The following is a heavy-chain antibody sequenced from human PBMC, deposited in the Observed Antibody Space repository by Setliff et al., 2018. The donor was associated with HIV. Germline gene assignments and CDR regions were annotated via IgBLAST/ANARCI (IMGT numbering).Heavy chain of an antibody. CDR3: ARDLFAAAGHVGAFDI. V-gene: IGHV4-59*01. J-gene: IGHJ3*02. CDR2: IYSNGGT. Sequence: PSETLSLTCTVSGVSISSYYWSWIRQSQGKGLEYIGYIYSNGGTNYNPSLKSRVTISVDTSKNQFSLKLSSVTAADTAVYYCARDLFAAAGHVGAFDIWGQGTMVTVSS. CDR1: GVSISSYY. D-gene: IGHD6-13*01.